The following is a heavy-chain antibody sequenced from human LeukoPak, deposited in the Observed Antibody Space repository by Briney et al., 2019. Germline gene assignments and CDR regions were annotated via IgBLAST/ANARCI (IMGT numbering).Heavy chain of an antibody. Sequence: ASVKVSCKASGYAFTGYYMHWVRQTPGQGLEWMGWINPNSGGTNYAQKFQGRVTMTRDTSISTAYMDLSRLRSDDTAVYYCARAGITMQLGYWGQGTLVTVSS. V-gene: IGHV1-2*02. CDR3: ARAGITMQLGY. CDR2: INPNSGGT. CDR1: GYAFTGYY. J-gene: IGHJ4*02. D-gene: IGHD3-10*01.